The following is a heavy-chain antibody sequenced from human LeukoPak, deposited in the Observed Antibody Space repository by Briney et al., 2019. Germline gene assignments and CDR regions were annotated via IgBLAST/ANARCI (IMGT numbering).Heavy chain of an antibody. CDR2: IIPIFGTA. V-gene: IGHV1-69*13. CDR3: ARDSASGYDEENYGMDV. CDR1: GGTFSIYA. Sequence: GASVKVSCKASGGTFSIYAISWVRQAPGQGLEWMGGIIPIFGTANYAQKFQGRVTITADESTSTAYMELSSLRSEDTAVYYCARDSASGYDEENYGMDVWGQGTTVTVSS. D-gene: IGHD5-12*01. J-gene: IGHJ6*02.